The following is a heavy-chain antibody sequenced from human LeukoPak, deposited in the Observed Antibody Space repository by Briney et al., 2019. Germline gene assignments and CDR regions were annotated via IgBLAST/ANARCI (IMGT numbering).Heavy chain of an antibody. CDR2: IYWNDDK. CDR1: GFSLSTSGVG. V-gene: IGHV2-5*01. Sequence: SGRTLVNPTQTLTLTCTFSGFSLSTSGVGVGWIRQPPGKALEWLALIYWNDDKRYSPSLKSRLTITKDTSKHQVVLTMTNMDPVDTATYYCAHLDYYDSSGYYSNLHNWFDPWGQGTLVTVSS. J-gene: IGHJ5*02. D-gene: IGHD3-22*01. CDR3: AHLDYYDSSGYYSNLHNWFDP.